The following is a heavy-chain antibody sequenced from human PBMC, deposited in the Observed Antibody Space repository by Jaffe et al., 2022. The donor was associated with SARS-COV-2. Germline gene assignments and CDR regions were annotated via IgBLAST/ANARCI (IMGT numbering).Heavy chain of an antibody. CDR3: AKGGGEMATIGTEYYFDY. CDR2: ISGSGGST. J-gene: IGHJ4*02. CDR1: GFTFSSYA. V-gene: IGHV3-23*01. Sequence: EVQLLESGGGLVQPGGSLRLSCAASGFTFSSYAMSWVRQAPGKGLEWVSAISGSGGSTYYADSVKGRFTISRDNSKNTLYLQMNSLRAEDTAVYYCAKGGGEMATIGTEYYFDYWGQGTLVTVSS. D-gene: IGHD5-12*01.